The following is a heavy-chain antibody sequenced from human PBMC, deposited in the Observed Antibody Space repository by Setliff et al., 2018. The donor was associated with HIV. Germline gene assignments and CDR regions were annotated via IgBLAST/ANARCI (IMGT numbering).Heavy chain of an antibody. CDR3: VGDGVGVVPGDAFDK. CDR2: ISATGTSV. Sequence: PGGSLRLSCAASGFTFSAWTTNWVRQAPGKGLEWISYISATGTSVYYADSVKGRFTISRDNARNSLHLEMNSLRAEDTAVYYCVGDGVGVVPGDAFDKWGQGTAVTVSS. CDR1: GFTFSAWT. D-gene: IGHD3-10*01. J-gene: IGHJ3*02. V-gene: IGHV3-48*01.